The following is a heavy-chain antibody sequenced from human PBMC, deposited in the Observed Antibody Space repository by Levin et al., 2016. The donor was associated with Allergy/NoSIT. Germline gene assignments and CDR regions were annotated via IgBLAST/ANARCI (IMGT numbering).Heavy chain of an antibody. CDR3: ARLDCSSTTCYLVRSSAFDI. Sequence: SETLSLTCTVSGGSISSGSYYWSWIRQPAGKGLEWIGYIYYSGSTNYNPSLKSRVTISIDTSKNQFFLKLSSVTAADTAEYYCARLDCSSTTCYLVRSSAFDIWGQGTMVTVSS. D-gene: IGHD2-2*01. CDR2: IYYSGST. J-gene: IGHJ3*02. CDR1: GGSISSGSYY. V-gene: IGHV4-61*10.